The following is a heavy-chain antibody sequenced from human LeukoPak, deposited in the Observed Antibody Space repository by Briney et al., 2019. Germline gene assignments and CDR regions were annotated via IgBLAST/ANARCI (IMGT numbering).Heavy chain of an antibody. CDR2: IYSGGST. J-gene: IGHJ4*02. CDR3: AKGGAVAGDFDY. Sequence: GGSLRLSCAASGFTFSSYGMHWVRQAPGKGLEWVSVIYSGGSTYYPDSVKGSFTISRDNSKNTLYLQMNSLRAEDTAVYYCAKGGAVAGDFDYWGQGTLVTVSS. V-gene: IGHV3-NL1*01. D-gene: IGHD6-19*01. CDR1: GFTFSSYG.